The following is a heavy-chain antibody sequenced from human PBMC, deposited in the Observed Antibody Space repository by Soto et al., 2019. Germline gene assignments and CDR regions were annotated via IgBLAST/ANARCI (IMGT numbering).Heavy chain of an antibody. CDR3: AKATGSGVFAL. J-gene: IGHJ3*01. CDR2: SSCNSASI. V-gene: IGHV3-9*01. D-gene: IGHD3-10*01. CDR1: GVTCDDYA. Sequence: SLRHPSAAVGVTCDDYAMHRIRQAPGKGLERHPASSCNSASIDNGCSVKERFTLSRDNANSSLYLQINSLRSEDTAMYYCAKATGSGVFALWGKGTLVPAS.